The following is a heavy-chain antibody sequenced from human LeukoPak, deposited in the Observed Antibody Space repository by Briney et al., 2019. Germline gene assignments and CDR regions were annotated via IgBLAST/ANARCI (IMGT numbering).Heavy chain of an antibody. CDR2: IQYDGSEK. Sequence: PGGSLRLSCAASGFIFSHFAMHWVRQAPGKGLEWVAWIQYDGSEKYHAGSVKGRFTISRDNSKNTLYLQMKSLRTEDTAVYYCAKVGGSYKYYYYMDVWGKGTTVTISS. CDR1: GFIFSHFA. J-gene: IGHJ6*03. D-gene: IGHD1-26*01. V-gene: IGHV3-30*02. CDR3: AKVGGSYKYYYYMDV.